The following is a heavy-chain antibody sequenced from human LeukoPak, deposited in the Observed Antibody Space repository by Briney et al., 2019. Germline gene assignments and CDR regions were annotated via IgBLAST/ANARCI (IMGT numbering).Heavy chain of an antibody. CDR2: ISSSSSYI. V-gene: IGHV3-21*06. CDR3: ARVRDGSVRGGFDL. D-gene: IGHD3-10*01. CDR1: GFTFSSYS. J-gene: IGHJ3*01. Sequence: PGGSLRLSCAASGFTFSSYSMNWVRQAPGKGLEWVSSISSSSSYIYYADSVKGRFTISKDRPQNTLFLQMNSLRTDDTAMYYCARVRDGSVRGGFDLWGQGTLVSVSS.